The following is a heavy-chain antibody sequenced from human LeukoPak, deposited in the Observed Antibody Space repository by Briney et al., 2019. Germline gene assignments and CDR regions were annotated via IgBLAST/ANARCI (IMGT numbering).Heavy chain of an antibody. CDR1: GFTFSSHG. Sequence: GGSLRLSCAASGFTFSSHGMNWVRQAPGKGLEWVSGISGSGGDTYYADSVKGRFTISRDSSKNTLYPQMNSLRAEDTAVYYCAKDDNYIRFLSWGQGTLVTVSS. CDR2: ISGSGGDT. CDR3: AKDDNYIRFLS. V-gene: IGHV3-23*01. D-gene: IGHD3-16*01. J-gene: IGHJ5*02.